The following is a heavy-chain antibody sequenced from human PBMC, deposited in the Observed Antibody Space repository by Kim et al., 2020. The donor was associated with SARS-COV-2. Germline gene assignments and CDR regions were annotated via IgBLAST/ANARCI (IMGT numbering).Heavy chain of an antibody. CDR1: GFTVSSNY. CDR3: ARDRGCSAGSCYNANWFDP. D-gene: IGHD2-15*01. V-gene: IGHV3-66*01. Sequence: GGSLRLSCAASGFTVSSNYMIWVRQAPGKGLEWVSTVSNRGGTFYAASVKGRLTVFRDNSKNMSYLQLNSLRVEDTAAYYCARDRGCSAGSCYNANWFDP. CDR2: VSNRGGT. J-gene: IGHJ5*02.